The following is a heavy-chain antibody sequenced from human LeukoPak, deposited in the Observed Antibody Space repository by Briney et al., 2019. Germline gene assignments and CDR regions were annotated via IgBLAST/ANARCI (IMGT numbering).Heavy chain of an antibody. J-gene: IGHJ4*02. CDR1: GGSFSGYY. CDR2: IKQDGSEK. D-gene: IGHD3-9*01. CDR3: ARGRLYYDILTGYGTFDY. Sequence: ETLSLTCAVYGGSFSGYYWSWIRQPPGKGLEWVANIKQDGSEKYYVDSVKGRFTISRDNAKNSLYLQMNSLRAEDTAVYYCARGRLYYDILTGYGTFDYWGQGTLVTVSS. V-gene: IGHV3-7*03.